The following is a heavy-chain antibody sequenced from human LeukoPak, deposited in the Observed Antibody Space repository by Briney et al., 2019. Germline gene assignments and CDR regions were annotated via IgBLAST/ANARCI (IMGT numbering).Heavy chain of an antibody. CDR3: ARDNGLHREGGYYFEY. CDR1: GYTFTSYA. Sequence: ASVKVSCKASGYTFTSYAMHWVRQAPGQRLEWMGWINAGNGNTKYSQEFQGRVTITRDTSASTAYMELSSLRSENMAVYYCARDNGLHREGGYYFEYWGQGTLVTVSS. V-gene: IGHV1-3*03. D-gene: IGHD2-8*01. J-gene: IGHJ4*02. CDR2: INAGNGNT.